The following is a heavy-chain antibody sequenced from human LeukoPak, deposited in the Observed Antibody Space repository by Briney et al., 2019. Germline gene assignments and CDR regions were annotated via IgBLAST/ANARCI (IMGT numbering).Heavy chain of an antibody. CDR2: ISGSGGST. Sequence: GGSLRLSCAASGFTVSGHPMSWVRQAPGKGLEWVSAISGSGGSTYYADSVKGRFTISRDNSKNTLYLQMNSLRAEDTAVYYCAKDHSSWYPNWFDPWGQGTLVTVSS. J-gene: IGHJ5*02. CDR3: AKDHSSWYPNWFDP. CDR1: GFTVSGHP. V-gene: IGHV3-23*01. D-gene: IGHD6-13*01.